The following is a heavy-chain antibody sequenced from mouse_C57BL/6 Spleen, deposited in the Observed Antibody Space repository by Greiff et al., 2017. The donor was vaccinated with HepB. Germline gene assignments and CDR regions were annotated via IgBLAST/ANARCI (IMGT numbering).Heavy chain of an antibody. CDR1: GYTFTSCW. CDR2: IDPSDSET. Sequence: VQLQQPGAELVRPGSSVKLSCKASGYTFTSCWMHLVKQRPIQGLEWIGNIDPSDSETHYNQKFKDKATLTVDKSSSTAYMQLSSLTSEDSAVYYCARRGSSGYVDYWGQGTTLTVSS. CDR3: ARRGSSGYVDY. D-gene: IGHD3-2*02. J-gene: IGHJ2*01. V-gene: IGHV1-52*01.